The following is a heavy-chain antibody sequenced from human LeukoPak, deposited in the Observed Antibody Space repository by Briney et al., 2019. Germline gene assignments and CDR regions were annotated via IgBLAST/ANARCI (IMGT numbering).Heavy chain of an antibody. V-gene: IGHV3-9*01. CDR1: GFRYADYA. CDR3: AKGFVSGWPYWYFDL. CDR2: TSWSSGSI. J-gene: IGHJ2*01. D-gene: IGHD6-19*01. Sequence: GGSLSLSCAASGFRYADYAMYCVRQAPGKLMKCVSGTSWSSGSIGSADSVMGRFIIPRDKAKNSRYSPLNSLLSEDRALQYFAKGFVSGWPYWYFDLWGRGTLVTVSS.